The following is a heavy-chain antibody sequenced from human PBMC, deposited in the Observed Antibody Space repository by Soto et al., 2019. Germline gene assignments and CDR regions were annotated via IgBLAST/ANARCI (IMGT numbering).Heavy chain of an antibody. J-gene: IGHJ3*02. CDR2: INPSGGST. CDR3: AREYGKARPVAFAI. D-gene: IGHD6-6*01. V-gene: IGHV1-46*03. CDR1: GYTFTSYY. Sequence: ASVKVSCKASGYTFTSYYMHWVRQAPGQGLEWMGIINPSGGSTSYAQKFQGRVTMTRDTSTSTVYMDMSSLRSEDTAVYYCAREYGKARPVAFAIWARGTLVTV.